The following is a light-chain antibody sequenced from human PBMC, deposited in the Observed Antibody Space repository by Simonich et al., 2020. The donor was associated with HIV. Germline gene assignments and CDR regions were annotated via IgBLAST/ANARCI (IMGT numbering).Light chain of an antibody. CDR3: QQYNNWPSPFT. J-gene: IGKJ3*01. CDR1: QSVRSN. CDR2: GAS. Sequence: EIVMTQSPATLSVSPGERATLSCRASQSVRSNLVWYQQKPVQAPRLLIYGASTRATGSPARFSGSGSGTEFTLTINSMQSEDVAVYYCQQYNNWPSPFTFGPGTKVDIK. V-gene: IGKV3-15*01.